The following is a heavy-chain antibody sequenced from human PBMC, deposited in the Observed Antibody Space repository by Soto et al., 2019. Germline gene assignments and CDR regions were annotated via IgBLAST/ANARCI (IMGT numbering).Heavy chain of an antibody. CDR1: GGTFSSYA. CDR3: ARATIFVVVSGYYYYGMDV. V-gene: IGHV1-69*13. CDR2: IIPIFGTA. D-gene: IGHD3-3*01. Sequence: ASVKVSCKASGGTFSSYAISWVRQAPGQGLEWMGGIIPIFGTANYAQKFQGRVTITADESTSTAYMELSGLRSEDTAVYYCARATIFVVVSGYYYYGMDVWGQGITVTVS. J-gene: IGHJ6*02.